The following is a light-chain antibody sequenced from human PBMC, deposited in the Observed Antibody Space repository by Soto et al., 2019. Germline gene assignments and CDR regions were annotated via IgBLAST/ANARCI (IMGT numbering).Light chain of an antibody. CDR1: SSDVGGYNF. V-gene: IGLV2-23*01. J-gene: IGLJ2*01. Sequence: QSALTQPASVSGSPGQSITISCTGTSSDVGGYNFVSWYQQHPDKAPKLIIYEDIERPSGVSHRFSGSTSGNTASLTISGLQTEDEAKYFCCSYAGGASVVFGGGTKLTVL. CDR3: CSYAGGASVV. CDR2: EDI.